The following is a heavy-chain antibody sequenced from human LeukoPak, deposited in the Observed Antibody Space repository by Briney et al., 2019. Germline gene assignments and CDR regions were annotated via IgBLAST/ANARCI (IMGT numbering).Heavy chain of an antibody. D-gene: IGHD1-26*01. J-gene: IGHJ4*02. Sequence: SETLSLTCTVSGGSISSSSYYWGWIRQPPGKGLEWIGSIYYSGSTYYNPSLKSRVTISVDTSKNQFSLKLSSVTAADTAVYYCARHLGSGSYSGSWSRSSNSESYYFDYWGQGTLVTVSS. CDR1: GGSISSSSYY. V-gene: IGHV4-39*01. CDR2: IYYSGST. CDR3: ARHLGSGSYSGSWSRSSNSESYYFDY.